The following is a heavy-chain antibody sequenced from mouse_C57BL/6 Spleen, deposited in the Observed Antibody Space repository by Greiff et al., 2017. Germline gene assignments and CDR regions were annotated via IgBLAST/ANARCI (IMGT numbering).Heavy chain of an antibody. D-gene: IGHD3-3*01. CDR3: ARQGPRDYVDY. J-gene: IGHJ2*01. CDR1: GFTFSSYG. Sequence: EVQVVESGGDLVKPGGSLKLSCAASGFTFSSYGMSWVRQTPDKRLEWVATISSGGSYTYYPDSVKGRFTISRDNAKNTLYLQRSSLKSEDTAMYYCARQGPRDYVDYWGQGTTLTVSS. V-gene: IGHV5-6*01. CDR2: ISSGGSYT.